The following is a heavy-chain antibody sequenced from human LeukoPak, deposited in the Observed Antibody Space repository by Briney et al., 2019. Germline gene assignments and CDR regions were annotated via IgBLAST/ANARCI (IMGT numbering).Heavy chain of an antibody. CDR2: IYYSGST. J-gene: IGHJ5*02. Sequence: SETLSLTCTVSGGSISSSSYYWGWIRQPPGKGLEWIGSIYYSGSTYYNPSLKSRVTISVDTSKNQFSLKLSSVTAADTAVYYCARQIYDILTGYRWARVRSSPYNWFDPWGQGTLVTVSS. CDR1: GGSISSSSYY. V-gene: IGHV4-39*01. D-gene: IGHD3-9*01. CDR3: ARQIYDILTGYRWARVRSSPYNWFDP.